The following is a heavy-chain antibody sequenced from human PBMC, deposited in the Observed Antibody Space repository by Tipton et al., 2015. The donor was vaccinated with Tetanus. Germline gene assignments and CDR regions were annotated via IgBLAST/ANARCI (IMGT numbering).Heavy chain of an antibody. Sequence: TLSLTCTVSGGSISSGGYYWTWIRQHPGKGLEWIGNIYHRGSTYYNPSLKSRVTISVDTSKNQFSLKLSSVTAADTAVYYCARDPALLRFLEWLPDWYFALWGRGPLVTVSS. CDR1: GGSISSGGYY. D-gene: IGHD3-3*01. J-gene: IGHJ2*01. CDR3: ARDPALLRFLEWLPDWYFAL. V-gene: IGHV4-31*03. CDR2: IYHRGST.